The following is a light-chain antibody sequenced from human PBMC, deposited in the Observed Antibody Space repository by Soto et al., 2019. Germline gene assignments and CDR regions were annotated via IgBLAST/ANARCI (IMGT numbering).Light chain of an antibody. CDR1: QSISDT. CDR2: GAS. Sequence: EIVMTQSPATLSVSPGGRATLSCRASQSISDTLAWYQQKPGQAPRLLIHGASTRATGFPARFSGSGSGTDFTLTISSLQSEDVAVYYCQQYFTSPLTFGQGTKVEI. V-gene: IGKV3-15*01. CDR3: QQYFTSPLT. J-gene: IGKJ1*01.